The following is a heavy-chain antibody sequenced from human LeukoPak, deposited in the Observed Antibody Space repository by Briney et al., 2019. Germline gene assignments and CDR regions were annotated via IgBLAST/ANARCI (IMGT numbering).Heavy chain of an antibody. D-gene: IGHD4-17*01. V-gene: IGHV3-21*01. Sequence: GGSLRLSCAASGFTFSSYSMNWVRQAPGKGLGWVSSISSSSTYIDYADSMKGRFTISRDNAKNSLYLQMNSLRAEDTAVYYCAREINGDYGFDYWGQGTLVTVSS. CDR3: AREINGDYGFDY. CDR1: GFTFSSYS. J-gene: IGHJ4*02. CDR2: ISSSSTYI.